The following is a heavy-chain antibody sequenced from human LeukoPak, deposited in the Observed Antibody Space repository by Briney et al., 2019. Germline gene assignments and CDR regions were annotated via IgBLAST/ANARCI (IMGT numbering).Heavy chain of an antibody. D-gene: IGHD1-26*01. CDR3: ARDAVSGSYSTHWFDP. J-gene: IGHJ5*02. Sequence: GASLRLSCAASGFTFSSYAMHWVRQAPGKGLEWVAVISYDGSNKYYADSVKGRFTISRDNSKNTLYLQMNSLRAEDTAVYYCARDAVSGSYSTHWFDPWGQGTLVTVSS. CDR2: ISYDGSNK. V-gene: IGHV3-30-3*01. CDR1: GFTFSSYA.